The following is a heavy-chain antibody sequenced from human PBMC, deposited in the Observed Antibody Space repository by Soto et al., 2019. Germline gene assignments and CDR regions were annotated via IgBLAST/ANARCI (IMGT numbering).Heavy chain of an antibody. J-gene: IGHJ6*02. V-gene: IGHV5-10-1*01. CDR1: GYSFTSYW. D-gene: IGHD5-18*01. CDR3: VRQGVGYSYGPGYYYGMDV. Sequence: GESLKISCKGSGYSFTSYWISWVRQMPGKGLEWMGRIDPSDSYTNYSPSFQGHVTISADKSISTAYLQWSSLKASDTAMYYCVRQGVGYSYGPGYYYGMDVWGQGTTVTVSS. CDR2: IDPSDSYT.